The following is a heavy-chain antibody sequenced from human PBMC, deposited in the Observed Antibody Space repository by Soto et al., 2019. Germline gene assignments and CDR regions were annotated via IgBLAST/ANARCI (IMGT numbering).Heavy chain of an antibody. CDR2: IWYDGSNK. Sequence: GGSLRLSCAASGFTFSSYGMHWVRQAPGKGLEWVAVIWYDGSNKYYADSVKGRFTFSRDNSKNTLHLQMNSLRAEDTAVYYCAGPGEQHRYWGQGTLVTVSS. V-gene: IGHV3-33*01. CDR1: GFTFSSYG. D-gene: IGHD3-16*01. J-gene: IGHJ4*02. CDR3: AGPGEQHRY.